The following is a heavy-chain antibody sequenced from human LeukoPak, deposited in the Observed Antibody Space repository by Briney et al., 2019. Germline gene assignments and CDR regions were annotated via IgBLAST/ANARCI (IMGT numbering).Heavy chain of an antibody. CDR1: GFTFSSYS. V-gene: IGHV3-21*01. CDR2: ISSSSSYI. Sequence: GGSLRLSCAASGFTFSSYSMNWVRQAPGKGPEWVSSISSSSSYIYYADSVEGRFTISRDNAKNSLYLQMNSLRAEDTAVYYCARDKSFPNAFDIWGQGTMVTVSS. J-gene: IGHJ3*02. CDR3: ARDKSFPNAFDI. D-gene: IGHD1-26*01.